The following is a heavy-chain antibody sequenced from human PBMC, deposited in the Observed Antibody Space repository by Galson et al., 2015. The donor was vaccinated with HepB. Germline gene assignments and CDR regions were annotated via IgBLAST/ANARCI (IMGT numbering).Heavy chain of an antibody. CDR1: GFTFNSYA. J-gene: IGHJ4*02. D-gene: IGHD5-18*01. CDR2: ISYDGSNK. Sequence: SLRLSCAASGFTFNSYAMHWVRQAPGKGLEWVAVISYDGSNKYYADSVKGRFTISRDNSKNTLYLQMNSLRAEDTAVYYCARDNWRYSYGYGAPGDWGQGTLVTVSS. CDR3: ARDNWRYSYGYGAPGD. V-gene: IGHV3-30-3*01.